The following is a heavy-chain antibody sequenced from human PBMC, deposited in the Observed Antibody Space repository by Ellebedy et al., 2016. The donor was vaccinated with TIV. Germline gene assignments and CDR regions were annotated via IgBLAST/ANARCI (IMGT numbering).Heavy chain of an antibody. V-gene: IGHV4-59*01. CDR2: IYYTGVT. J-gene: IGHJ3*02. CDR3: SSEPRLLPI. D-gene: IGHD5-12*01. Sequence: SETLSLXXIVSGDSITSSYWSWIRQPPGKGLESIGYIYYTGVTNYNPSLKGRVTISLDMSKNQFSLELNSLTAADAAIYYCSSEPRLLPIWGQGTKVTVSS. CDR1: GDSITSSY.